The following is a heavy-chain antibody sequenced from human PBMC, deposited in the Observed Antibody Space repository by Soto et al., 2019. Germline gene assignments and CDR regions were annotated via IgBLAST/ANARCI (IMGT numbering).Heavy chain of an antibody. CDR2: INPNSGGT. V-gene: IGHV1-2*04. CDR3: ARHCSGGSCYSNYYYGMDV. D-gene: IGHD2-15*01. Sequence: GASLKVSCKASGYTFTGYYMHWVRQAPGQGLEWMGWINPNSGGTNYAQKFQGWVTMTRDTSISTAYMELSRLRSDDTAVYYCARHCSGGSCYSNYYYGMDVWGQGTTVTVSS. CDR1: GYTFTGYY. J-gene: IGHJ6*02.